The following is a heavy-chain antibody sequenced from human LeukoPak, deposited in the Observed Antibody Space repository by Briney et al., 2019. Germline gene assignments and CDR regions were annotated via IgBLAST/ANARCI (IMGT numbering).Heavy chain of an antibody. CDR1: GFTFSSYG. CDR2: IWYDGSNK. Sequence: QSGGSLGLSCAASGFTFSSYGMHWVRQAPGKGLEGVAVIWYDGSNKYYADSVKGRFTISRDNSKNTLDLQLNSLRAEDTAVYYCARDRSYDFWSGYSTPDYWGQGTLVTVSS. D-gene: IGHD3-3*01. V-gene: IGHV3-33*01. CDR3: ARDRSYDFWSGYSTPDY. J-gene: IGHJ4*02.